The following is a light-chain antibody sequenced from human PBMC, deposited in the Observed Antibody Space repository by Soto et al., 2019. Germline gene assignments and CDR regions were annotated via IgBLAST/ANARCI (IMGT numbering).Light chain of an antibody. Sequence: QSALTQPRSVSGSPGQTVTISCTGTSRDVSFSNYISWYQQHPGEAPRLVIYDVAQRPSGVPDRLSGSRSGKTASLTISGLQPDDEGDYYCCSYVGGDTLIFGSGTKVTV. CDR1: SRDVSFSNY. J-gene: IGLJ1*01. V-gene: IGLV2-11*01. CDR3: CSYVGGDTLI. CDR2: DVA.